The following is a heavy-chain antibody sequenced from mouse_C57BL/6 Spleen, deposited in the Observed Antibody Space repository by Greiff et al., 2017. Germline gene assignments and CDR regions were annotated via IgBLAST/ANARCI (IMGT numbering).Heavy chain of an antibody. V-gene: IGHV1-82*01. D-gene: IGHD3-3*01. CDR2: IYPGDGDT. Sequence: LVKPGASVKISCKASGYAFSSSWMNWVKQRPGKGLEWIGRIYPGDGDTNYNGKFKGKATLTADKSSSTAYMQLSSLTSEDSAVYFCARAGTEAMDYWGQGTSVTVSS. CDR1: GYAFSSSW. J-gene: IGHJ4*01. CDR3: ARAGTEAMDY.